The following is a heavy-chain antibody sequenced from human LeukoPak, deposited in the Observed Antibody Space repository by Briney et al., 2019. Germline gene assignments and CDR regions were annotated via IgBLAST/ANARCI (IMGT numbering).Heavy chain of an antibody. D-gene: IGHD2-2*01. V-gene: IGHV1-8*02. J-gene: IGHJ5*02. CDR2: MNPNSGNT. CDR3: ARDLGTYCSSTSCYGRGWFDP. Sequence: ASVKVSCKASGYTFTGYYMHWVRQATGQGLEWMGWMNPNSGNTGYAQKFQGRVTMTRNTSISTAYMELSSLRSEDTAVYYCARDLGTYCSSTSCYGRGWFDPWGQGTLVTVSS. CDR1: GYTFTGYY.